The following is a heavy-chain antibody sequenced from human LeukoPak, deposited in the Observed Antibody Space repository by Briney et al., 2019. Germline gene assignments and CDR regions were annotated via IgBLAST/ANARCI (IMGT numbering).Heavy chain of an antibody. J-gene: IGHJ4*02. CDR3: AKSIVVAFYS. Sequence: PGGSLRLSCAASGFTFSSFAMSWVRQAPGTGLDWVSSISGSGAGTYYADSVKGRFTISRDNSKNTLDLLMNSRRAEDKAVYYCAKSIVVAFYSWGQGTMVSVSS. CDR1: GFTFSSFA. D-gene: IGHD3-22*01. V-gene: IGHV3-23*01. CDR2: ISGSGAGT.